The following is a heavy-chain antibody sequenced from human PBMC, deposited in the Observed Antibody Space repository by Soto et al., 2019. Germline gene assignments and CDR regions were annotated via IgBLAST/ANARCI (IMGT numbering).Heavy chain of an antibody. Sequence: QVQLVESGGGLGKPGGSLRLSCAASGFTFSDYYMSWLRQAPVKGMEWVSYISGSGTTIYYADSVKGRFTISRDNAKNSLYLQMNSLGAEDTAVYYCERGGYSGYVIDWGQGTLVTVSS. CDR3: ERGGYSGYVID. CDR1: GFTFSDYY. V-gene: IGHV3-11*01. J-gene: IGHJ4*02. CDR2: ISGSGTTI. D-gene: IGHD5-12*01.